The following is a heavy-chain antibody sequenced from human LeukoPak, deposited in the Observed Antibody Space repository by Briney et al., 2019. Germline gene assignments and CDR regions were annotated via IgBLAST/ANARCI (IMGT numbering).Heavy chain of an antibody. Sequence: GRSLRLSCAASGFTFSSYGMHWVRQAPGKGLEWVAVILYDGSNKYYADSVKGRFTISRDNSKNTLYLQMNSLRAEDTAVYYCAKDPGDGYNYCFDYWGQGTLVTVSS. J-gene: IGHJ4*02. CDR1: GFTFSSYG. CDR3: AKDPGDGYNYCFDY. V-gene: IGHV3-30*18. D-gene: IGHD5-24*01. CDR2: ILYDGSNK.